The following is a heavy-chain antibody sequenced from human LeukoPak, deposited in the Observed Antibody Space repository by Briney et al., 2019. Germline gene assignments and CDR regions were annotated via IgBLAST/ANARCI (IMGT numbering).Heavy chain of an antibody. Sequence: GGSLRLSCAASGFTFGSYAMHWVRQAPGKGLEWVAVISYDGSNKYYADSVKGRFTISRDKSKNTLYLQMNSLRAEDTAVYYCARDPNTYYDFWSGSHFDYWGQGTLVTVSS. D-gene: IGHD3-3*01. CDR1: GFTFGSYA. CDR2: ISYDGSNK. J-gene: IGHJ4*02. V-gene: IGHV3-30-3*01. CDR3: ARDPNTYYDFWSGSHFDY.